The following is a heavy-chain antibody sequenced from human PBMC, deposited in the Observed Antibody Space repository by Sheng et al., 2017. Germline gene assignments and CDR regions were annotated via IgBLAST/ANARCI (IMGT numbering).Heavy chain of an antibody. Sequence: QVQLQESGPGLVKPSETLSLTCTVSGGSISTYYWSWIRQPPGKGLDWIGNIYYSGSTNYNPSLKGRVTISVDTSKNQFSLNVSSVTAADTAVYYCARGRGKYLGLFDYWGRGTLVTVSS. J-gene: IGHJ4*02. V-gene: IGHV4-59*01. D-gene: IGHD3-16*01. CDR3: ARGRGKYLGLFDY. CDR2: IYYSGST. CDR1: GGSISTYY.